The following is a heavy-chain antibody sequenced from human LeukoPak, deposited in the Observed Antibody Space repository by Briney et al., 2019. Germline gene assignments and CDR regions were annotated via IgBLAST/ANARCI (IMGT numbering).Heavy chain of an antibody. Sequence: PSETLSLTCTVSGGSISSSTYYWGWIRQPPGKGLEWIGSIYYGGSTYYNSSLKSRVTISVDISKNQFSLKVSSVTAADTAVYYCAREKGIRITIYQGWFDPWGQGTLVTVSS. J-gene: IGHJ5*02. V-gene: IGHV4-39*07. CDR2: IYYGGST. CDR1: GGSISSSTYY. D-gene: IGHD3-3*01. CDR3: AREKGIRITIYQGWFDP.